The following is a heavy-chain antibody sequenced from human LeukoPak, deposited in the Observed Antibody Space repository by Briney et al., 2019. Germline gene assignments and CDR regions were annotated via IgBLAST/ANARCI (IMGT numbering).Heavy chain of an antibody. CDR1: GYTFTSYY. D-gene: IGHD2-2*01. J-gene: IGHJ4*02. CDR2: INPSGGST. CDR3: ARGRDCSSTSCLHFLGY. Sequence: ASVKVSCKASGYTFTSYYMHWVRQAPGQGLEWMGIINPSGGSTSYAQKFQDRVTMTRDTSTSTVYMELCSLRSEDTAVYYCARGRDCSSTSCLHFLGYWGQGTLVTVSS. V-gene: IGHV1-46*01.